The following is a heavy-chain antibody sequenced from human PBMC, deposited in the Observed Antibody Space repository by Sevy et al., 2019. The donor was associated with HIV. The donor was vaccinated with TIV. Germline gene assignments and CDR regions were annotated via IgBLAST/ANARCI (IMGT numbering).Heavy chain of an antibody. J-gene: IGHJ6*02. Sequence: GGSLRLSCAASGFTFTYTWMNWVRRAPGKGLEWVGRLRSKTDGGTTDYAAPVKGRFTISRDDSKNTLFLQMNSLKTEDTAVYYCTTSTQVDYYGMDVWGQGTTVTVSS. D-gene: IGHD4-4*01. V-gene: IGHV3-15*07. CDR2: LRSKTDGGTT. CDR3: TTSTQVDYYGMDV. CDR1: GFTFTYTW.